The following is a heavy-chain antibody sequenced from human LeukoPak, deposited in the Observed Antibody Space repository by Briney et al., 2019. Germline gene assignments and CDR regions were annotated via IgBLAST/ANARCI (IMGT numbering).Heavy chain of an antibody. D-gene: IGHD3-22*01. J-gene: IGHJ4*02. CDR3: AREGGDYYDSSGHESYFDY. Sequence: SETLSLTCTVSGGSISSYYWSWIRQPPGKGLEWIGYIYYSGSTNYNPSLKSRVTISVDTSKNQFSLKLSSVTAADTAVYYCAREGGDYYDSSGHESYFDYWGQGTLVTVSS. CDR2: IYYSGST. V-gene: IGHV4-59*12. CDR1: GGSISSYY.